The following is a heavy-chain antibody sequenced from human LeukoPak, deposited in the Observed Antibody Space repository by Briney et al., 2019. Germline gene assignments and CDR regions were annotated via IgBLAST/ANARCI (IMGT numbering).Heavy chain of an antibody. CDR2: ISNDGSNR. CDR1: GFTFSSYA. V-gene: IGHV3-30*04. Sequence: PGGSLRLSCAASGFTFSSYAVHWVRQAPGKVLEWVAFISNDGSNRYYADSVKGRFTISRDNSKNTVYLQMNSLRAEDTAVYYCAKEKGRYYNWFDPWGQGTLVTVSS. D-gene: IGHD1-26*01. CDR3: AKEKGRYYNWFDP. J-gene: IGHJ5*02.